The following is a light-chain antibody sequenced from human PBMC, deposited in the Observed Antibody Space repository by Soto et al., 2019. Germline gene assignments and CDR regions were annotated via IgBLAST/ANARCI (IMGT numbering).Light chain of an antibody. V-gene: IGKV3-15*01. CDR2: GAS. J-gene: IGKJ2*01. CDR1: QSVYNK. Sequence: EIVMTQSPATLSVSPGERATLSCRASQSVYNKFAWYQQRPGQAPRLRIYGASTRATGMPARFSGGGSGTEFSLTIGSLQSEDFAVYYCHQYNDWPMYSFGQGTRLEIK. CDR3: HQYNDWPMYS.